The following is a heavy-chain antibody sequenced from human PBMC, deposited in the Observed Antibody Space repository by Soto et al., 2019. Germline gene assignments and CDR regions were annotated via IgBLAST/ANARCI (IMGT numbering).Heavy chain of an antibody. CDR2: IYYSGST. Sequence: QVQLQESGPGLVKPSQTLSLTCTVSGGSISSGGYYWSWIRQHPGKGLEWIGYIYYSGSTYYNPSLKSRVTMSVDTSKNQFSLKVSSLTAADTAVYYCARHHDTSWSRARYWGQGTLVTVSS. CDR1: GGSISSGGYY. J-gene: IGHJ4*02. D-gene: IGHD2-2*01. V-gene: IGHV4-31*03. CDR3: ARHHDTSWSRARY.